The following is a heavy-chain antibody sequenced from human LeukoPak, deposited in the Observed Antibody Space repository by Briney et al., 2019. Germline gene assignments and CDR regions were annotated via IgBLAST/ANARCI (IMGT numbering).Heavy chain of an antibody. CDR1: GVSVSSGSYY. D-gene: IGHD3-10*01. V-gene: IGHV4-61*01. Sequence: SETLSLTCTVSGVSVSSGSYYWSWIRQPPGKGLEWIGYIYYSGSTNYNPSLKSRVTISVDTSKNQFSLKLSSVTAADTAVYYCARAIRDIYSYYGMDVWGQGTTVTVSS. CDR2: IYYSGST. J-gene: IGHJ6*02. CDR3: ARAIRDIYSYYGMDV.